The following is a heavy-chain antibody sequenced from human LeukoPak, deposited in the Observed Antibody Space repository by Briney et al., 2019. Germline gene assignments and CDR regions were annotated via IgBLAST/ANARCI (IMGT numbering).Heavy chain of an antibody. D-gene: IGHD1-7*01. V-gene: IGHV4-4*02. CDR3: ARGGITGTRRWFDP. Sequence: SGTLSLTCAVPGGSISSSNWWSWVRQPPGKGREWIGEIYHSGSTNYNPSLKSRVTISVDKSKNQFSLKLSSVTAADTAVYYCARGGITGTRRWFDPWGQGTLVTVSS. CDR1: GGSISSSNW. CDR2: IYHSGST. J-gene: IGHJ5*02.